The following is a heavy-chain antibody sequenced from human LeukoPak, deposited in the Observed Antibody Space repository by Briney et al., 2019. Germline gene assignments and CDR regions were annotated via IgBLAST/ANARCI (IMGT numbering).Heavy chain of an antibody. CDR3: ARPYGSGWYAAFHI. V-gene: IGHV4-4*09. CDR2: IHSTGST. CDR1: GDSMSGYY. D-gene: IGHD6-19*01. Sequence: SETLSLTCTVSGDSMSGYYWSWIRQPPGKGLEWIGYIHSTGSTKYTPSLKSRVSISTDTSKNEFSLWLTSVTAADTAVYYCARPYGSGWYAAFHIWGQGTMVSVSS. J-gene: IGHJ3*02.